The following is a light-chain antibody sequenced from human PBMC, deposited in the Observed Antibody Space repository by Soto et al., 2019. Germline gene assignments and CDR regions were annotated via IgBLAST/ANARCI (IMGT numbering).Light chain of an antibody. Sequence: DMQVTQSPSTLSASVGDTVTITCRASQRISSWLAWYQQKSGKAPKLLIHDGSTLQSGVPSRFSGSGSGTEFPLTISGLQPDDFATYYCQHYSSYSPTFGPGTTVAIK. CDR2: DGS. CDR3: QHYSSYSPT. J-gene: IGKJ3*01. V-gene: IGKV1-5*01. CDR1: QRISSW.